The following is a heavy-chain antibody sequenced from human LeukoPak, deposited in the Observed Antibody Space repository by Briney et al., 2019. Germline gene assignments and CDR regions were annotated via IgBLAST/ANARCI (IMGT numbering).Heavy chain of an antibody. Sequence: GGSLRLSCAASGFTFSTYNMNWVRHAPGKGLEWISSITSSSSYIYYADSVKGRFTISRDNAKNSMYLQMNSLRADDTAVYYCARDHTGYEYGSFTYHYQYMDVWGKGTTVTVSS. J-gene: IGHJ6*03. CDR2: ITSSSSYI. CDR3: ARDHTGYEYGSFTYHYQYMDV. D-gene: IGHD5-12*01. V-gene: IGHV3-21*06. CDR1: GFTFSTYN.